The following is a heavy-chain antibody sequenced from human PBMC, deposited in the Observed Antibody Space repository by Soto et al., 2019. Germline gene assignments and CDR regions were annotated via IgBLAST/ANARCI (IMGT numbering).Heavy chain of an antibody. CDR2: ISSSGTTI. CDR1: GFTFSTYE. CDR3: ARTTVFIVGASGWLDP. J-gene: IGHJ5*02. Sequence: GGSLRLSCAASGFTFSTYEMNWVRQAPGKGLEWVSYISSSGTTIYYADSVKGRFTISRDNAKKSLYLQMNSLRAEDTAVYYCARTTVFIVGASGWLDPWGQGTLVTAPQ. D-gene: IGHD1-26*01. V-gene: IGHV3-48*03.